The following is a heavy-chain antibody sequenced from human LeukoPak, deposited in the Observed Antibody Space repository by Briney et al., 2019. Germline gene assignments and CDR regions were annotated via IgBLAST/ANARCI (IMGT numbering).Heavy chain of an antibody. Sequence: ASVKVSCKVSGYTLTELSMHWVRQAPGKGLEWMGGFDPEDGETIYAQKFQGRVTMTEDTSTDTAYMELSSLRSEDTAVYYCATGPVTMVRGVIINGHRNFDYWGQGTLVTVSS. CDR3: ATGPVTMVRGVIINGHRNFDY. D-gene: IGHD3-10*01. J-gene: IGHJ4*02. V-gene: IGHV1-24*01. CDR2: FDPEDGET. CDR1: GYTLTELS.